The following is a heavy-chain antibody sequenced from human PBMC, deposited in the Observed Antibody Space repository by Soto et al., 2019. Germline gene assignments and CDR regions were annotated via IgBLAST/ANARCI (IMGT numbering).Heavy chain of an antibody. CDR1: GFSFSAHG. J-gene: IGHJ4*02. CDR2: INDGSEE. CDR3: ARDALSVDHGLAL. Sequence: QVQLVESGGGVVRPGTSLRLSCAATGFSFSAHGMHWVRQAPGKGLEWLAVINDGSEEGYADSVRGRFTISRDNARNIVYLPMATLRAEASALYYCARDALSVDHGLALWGQGTRVTVSS. D-gene: IGHD3-9*01. V-gene: IGHV3-33*01.